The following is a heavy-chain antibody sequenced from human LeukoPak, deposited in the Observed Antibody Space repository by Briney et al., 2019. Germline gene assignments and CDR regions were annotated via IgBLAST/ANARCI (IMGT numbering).Heavy chain of an antibody. CDR3: ARDYYDSSGYFLGLDY. CDR1: GFTFSSYS. D-gene: IGHD3-22*01. J-gene: IGHJ4*02. CDR2: ISSSSSYI. Sequence: PGGSLRLSCAASGFTFSSYSMNWVRQAPGKGLEWVSSISSSSSYIYYADSVKGRFTISRDNAKNSLYLQMNSLRAEDTAVYYCARDYYDSSGYFLGLDYWGQGTLVTVSS. V-gene: IGHV3-21*01.